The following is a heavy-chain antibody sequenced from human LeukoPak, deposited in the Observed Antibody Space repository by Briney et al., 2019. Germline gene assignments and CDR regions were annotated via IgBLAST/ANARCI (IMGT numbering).Heavy chain of an antibody. Sequence: GGSLRLSCAASGFTFSSYAMSWVRQAPGKGLEWVSAISGSGGSTYYADSVKGRFTISRDNSKNTLYLQMNSLRAEDTAVYYCAKESIAAAGTPYYFDYWGQGTLVTVSS. V-gene: IGHV3-23*01. J-gene: IGHJ4*02. CDR2: ISGSGGST. D-gene: IGHD6-13*01. CDR3: AKESIAAAGTPYYFDY. CDR1: GFTFSSYA.